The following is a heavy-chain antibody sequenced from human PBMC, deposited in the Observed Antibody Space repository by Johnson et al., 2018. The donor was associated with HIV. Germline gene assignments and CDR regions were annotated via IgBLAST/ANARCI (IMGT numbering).Heavy chain of an antibody. CDR3: TRVVVITQEQ. J-gene: IGHJ3*01. CDR2: IRSKTEGGTS. D-gene: IGHD3-22*01. V-gene: IGHV3-15*01. Sequence: VQLVESGGGLVKPGGSLRLSCAASGFTFSYAWMNWVRQAPGKGLEWVGRIRSKTEGGTSDYDATGKGTFSSSRDDQKNTLYLQMHNLKTEDTALYFCTRVVVITQEQWGQGTIVTVSS. CDR1: GFTFSYAW.